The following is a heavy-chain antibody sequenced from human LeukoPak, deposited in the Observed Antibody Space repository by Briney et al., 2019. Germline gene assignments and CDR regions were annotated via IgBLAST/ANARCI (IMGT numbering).Heavy chain of an antibody. Sequence: GGSLRLSCAASGFTFSSYAVHWVRQAPGKGLEWVAVISYDGSNKYYADSVKGRFTISRDNSKNTLYLQMNSLRAEDTAVYYCARDRLRYCSSTSCPLGYWGQGTLVTVSS. D-gene: IGHD2-2*01. CDR3: ARDRLRYCSSTSCPLGY. CDR1: GFTFSSYA. J-gene: IGHJ4*02. V-gene: IGHV3-30*04. CDR2: ISYDGSNK.